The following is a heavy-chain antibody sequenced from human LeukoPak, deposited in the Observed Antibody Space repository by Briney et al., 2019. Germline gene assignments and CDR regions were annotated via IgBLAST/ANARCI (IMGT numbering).Heavy chain of an antibody. J-gene: IGHJ4*02. V-gene: IGHV4-38-2*02. CDR1: GYSISSGYY. CDR3: ARDSRAGYSSGWYLIDY. Sequence: PSETLSLTCAVSGYSISSGYYWGWIRQPPGKGLEWIGSIYHSGSTYYNPSLKSRVTISVGTSKNQFSLKLSSVTAADTAVYYCARDSRAGYSSGWYLIDYWGQGTLVTVSS. D-gene: IGHD6-19*01. CDR2: IYHSGST.